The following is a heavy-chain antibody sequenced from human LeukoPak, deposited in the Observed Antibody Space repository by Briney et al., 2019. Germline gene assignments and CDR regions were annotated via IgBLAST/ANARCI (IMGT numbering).Heavy chain of an antibody. CDR2: VYHGGNT. D-gene: IGHD5-18*01. Sequence: PSETLSLTYIVSSDSITNTTYYWRWVRQPPGKGLEWSGEVYHGGNTNYHPSLKIRVTVSLDGSKSQFFLSLTYVTAADTAVYYCVSGRDLWLREYWGQGTLVTVSS. CDR1: SDSITNTTYY. V-gene: IGHV4/OR15-8*02. J-gene: IGHJ4*02. CDR3: VSGRDLWLREY.